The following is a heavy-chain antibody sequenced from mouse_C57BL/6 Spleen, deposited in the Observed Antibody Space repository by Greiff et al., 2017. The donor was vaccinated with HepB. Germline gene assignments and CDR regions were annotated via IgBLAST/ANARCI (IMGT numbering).Heavy chain of an antibody. Sequence: QVQLQQSGPELVKPGASVKISCKASGYAFSSSWMNWVKQRPGKGLEWIGRIYPGDGDTNYNGKFKGKATLTADKSSSPAYMQLSSLTSEDSAVYFCRYEYAYWGQGTLVTVSA. V-gene: IGHV1-82*01. CDR2: IYPGDGDT. CDR3: RYEYAY. D-gene: IGHD2-4*01. CDR1: GYAFSSSW. J-gene: IGHJ3*01.